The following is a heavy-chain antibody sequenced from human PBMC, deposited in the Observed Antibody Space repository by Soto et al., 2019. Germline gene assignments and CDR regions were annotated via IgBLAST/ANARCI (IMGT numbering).Heavy chain of an antibody. CDR3: AKAPYTSGLLDFDY. J-gene: IGHJ4*02. V-gene: IGHV3-23*01. CDR1: GFTFSSYA. D-gene: IGHD6-19*01. CDR2: ISSTGGST. Sequence: GSLRLSCAASGFTFSSYAMSWVRQAPGKGLEWVSSISSTGGSTYYADSVKGRFTISRDNSKNTLYLQMNSLRAEDTAVYYCAKAPYTSGLLDFDYWGQGTLVTVSS.